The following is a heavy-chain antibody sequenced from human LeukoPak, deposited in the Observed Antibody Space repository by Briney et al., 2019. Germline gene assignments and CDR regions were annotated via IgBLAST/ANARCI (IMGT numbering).Heavy chain of an antibody. D-gene: IGHD6-13*01. Sequence: ASVKVSCKXSGYTFTSNGISWVRQAPGQGLEWMGRISAYNGNTNYAQKLQGRVTMTTDTSTSTAYMELRSLRSDDTAVYYCARYIAAAGHDYWGQGTLVTVSS. CDR1: GYTFTSNG. CDR3: ARYIAAAGHDY. V-gene: IGHV1-18*01. J-gene: IGHJ4*02. CDR2: ISAYNGNT.